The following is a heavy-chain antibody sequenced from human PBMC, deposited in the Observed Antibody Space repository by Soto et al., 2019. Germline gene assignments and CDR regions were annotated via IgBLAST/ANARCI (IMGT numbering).Heavy chain of an antibody. Sequence: PSETLSLTCTVSGGSISSGGYYWSWIRQHPGKGLEWIGYIYYSGSTYYNPSLKSRVTMSVDTSKNQFSLKLTSVTAVDTAVYYCARVEGRGYSYGLDYWGQGTLVTVSS. J-gene: IGHJ4*02. CDR1: GGSISSGGYY. V-gene: IGHV4-31*03. CDR3: ARVEGRGYSYGLDY. CDR2: IYYSGST. D-gene: IGHD5-18*01.